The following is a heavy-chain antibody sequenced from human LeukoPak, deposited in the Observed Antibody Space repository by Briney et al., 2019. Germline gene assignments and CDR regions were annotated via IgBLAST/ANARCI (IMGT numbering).Heavy chain of an antibody. J-gene: IGHJ4*02. CDR3: ARDGGYGGNAVVFDY. Sequence: PGGSLRLSCAASGFTFSSHAMSWVRQAPGKAVEWVANIKQGGSEKYYVASVKGRFTISRDNAKNSLYLQMNSLRAEDTAVYYCARDGGYGGNAVVFDYWGQGTLVTVSS. D-gene: IGHD4-23*01. V-gene: IGHV3-7*01. CDR2: IKQGGSEK. CDR1: GFTFSSHA.